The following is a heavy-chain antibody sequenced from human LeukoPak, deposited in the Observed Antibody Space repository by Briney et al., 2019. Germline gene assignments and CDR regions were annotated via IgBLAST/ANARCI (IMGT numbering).Heavy chain of an antibody. V-gene: IGHV3-30*04. D-gene: IGHD3-22*01. CDR2: ISYDGSNK. CDR3: ARATFQDSSAYSDYYFDL. Sequence: GRSLRLSCAASGFTFSSYAIHWVRQAPGKGLEWVAVISYDGSNKYYADSVKGRFTISRDNSKNTLYLQMNSLRAEDTAVYYCARATFQDSSAYSDYYFDLWGQGALVTVSS. CDR1: GFTFSSYA. J-gene: IGHJ4*02.